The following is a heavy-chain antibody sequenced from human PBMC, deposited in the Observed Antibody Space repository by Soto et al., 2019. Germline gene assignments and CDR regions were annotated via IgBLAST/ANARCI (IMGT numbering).Heavy chain of an antibody. Sequence: GESLKISCAASGFTFSSYAMSWVRQAPGKGLEWVSAISGSGGSTYYADSVKGRFTISRDNSKNTLYLQMNSLRAEDTAVYYCAKDVWGGGSRWFDPWGQGTLVTVSS. CDR1: GFTFSSYA. V-gene: IGHV3-23*01. J-gene: IGHJ5*02. CDR3: AKDVWGGGSRWFDP. CDR2: ISGSGGST. D-gene: IGHD3-16*01.